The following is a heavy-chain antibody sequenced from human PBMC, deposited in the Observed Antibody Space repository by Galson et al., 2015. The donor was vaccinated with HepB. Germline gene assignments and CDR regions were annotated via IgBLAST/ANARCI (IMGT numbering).Heavy chain of an antibody. CDR1: GGSISSGGYY. J-gene: IGHJ4*02. CDR2: IYYSGST. D-gene: IGHD2-2*02. V-gene: IGHV4-31*03. CDR3: ARTVVGVPAAILARGPINFDY. Sequence: TLSLTCTVSGGSISSGGYYWSWIRQHPGKGLEWIGYIYYSGSTYYNPSLKSRVTISVDTSKNQFSLKLSSVTAADTAVYYCARTVVGVPAAILARGPINFDYWGQGTLVTVSS.